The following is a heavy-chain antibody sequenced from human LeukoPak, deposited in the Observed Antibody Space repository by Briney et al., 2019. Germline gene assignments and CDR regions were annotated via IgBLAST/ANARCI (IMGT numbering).Heavy chain of an antibody. V-gene: IGHV3-30*02. Sequence: PGGSLRLSCAASGFTFSSYGMHWVRQAPGKGLEWVAFIRYDGSNKYYADSVKGRFTISRDNSKNTLYLQMNSLRAEDTAVYYCAKDGYYYDSSGYYNYYYYYMDVWGKGTTATVSS. D-gene: IGHD3-22*01. J-gene: IGHJ6*03. CDR1: GFTFSSYG. CDR2: IRYDGSNK. CDR3: AKDGYYYDSSGYYNYYYYYMDV.